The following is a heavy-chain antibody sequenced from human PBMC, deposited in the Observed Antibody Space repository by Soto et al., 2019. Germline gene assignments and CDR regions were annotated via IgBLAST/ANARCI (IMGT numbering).Heavy chain of an antibody. CDR3: LRRQTAFDY. CDR1: GFSLSTSGVG. CDR2: IYWDDDK. V-gene: IGHV2-5*02. Sequence: QITLKESGPTLVKPTQTLTLTCTFSGFSLSTSGVGVGWIRQPPGKALDWLALIYWDDDKRYSPSLKSRLTITKDTSKNQVVLTMTNMDTVDTATYYCLRRQTAFDYWGQGTLVTVSS. J-gene: IGHJ4*02. D-gene: IGHD3-16*01.